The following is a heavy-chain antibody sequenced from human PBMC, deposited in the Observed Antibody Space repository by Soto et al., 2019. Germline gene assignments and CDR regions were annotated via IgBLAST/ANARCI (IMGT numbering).Heavy chain of an antibody. CDR2: IYYSGST. CDR1: GGSISSYY. D-gene: IGHD5-12*01. Sequence: SETLSLTCTVSGGSISSYYWSWIRQPPGKGLEWIGYIYYSGSTNYNPSLKSRVTISVDTSKNQFSLKLSSVTAADTAVYYCARHREMATISDFDYWGQGTLVTVSS. J-gene: IGHJ4*02. CDR3: ARHREMATISDFDY. V-gene: IGHV4-59*08.